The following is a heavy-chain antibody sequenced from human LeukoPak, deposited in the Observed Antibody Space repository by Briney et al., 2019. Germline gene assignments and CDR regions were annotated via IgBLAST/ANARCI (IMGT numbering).Heavy chain of an antibody. CDR2: IIPIFGTA. J-gene: IGHJ4*02. D-gene: IGHD1-26*01. V-gene: IGHV1-69*13. CDR1: GYTFTSYA. Sequence: ASVKVSCKASGYTFTSYAISWVRQAPGQGLEWMGGIIPIFGTANYAQKFQGRVTITADESTSTAYMELSSLRSEDTAVYYCARVRSGSYWYYFDYWGQGTLVTVSS. CDR3: ARVRSGSYWYYFDY.